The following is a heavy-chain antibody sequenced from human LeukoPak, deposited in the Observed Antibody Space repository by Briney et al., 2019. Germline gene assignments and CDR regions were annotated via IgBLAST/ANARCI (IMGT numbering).Heavy chain of an antibody. Sequence: PGGSLGLSCAASGFTVSTNYMSWVRQAPGKGLEWVSVIYSGGSTYYADSVKGRFTISRHNSENTLYLQMNSLRAEDTAVYYCARGMTNPFDYWGQGTLVTVSS. CDR2: IYSGGST. V-gene: IGHV3-53*04. D-gene: IGHD4-17*01. CDR3: ARGMTNPFDY. CDR1: GFTVSTNY. J-gene: IGHJ4*02.